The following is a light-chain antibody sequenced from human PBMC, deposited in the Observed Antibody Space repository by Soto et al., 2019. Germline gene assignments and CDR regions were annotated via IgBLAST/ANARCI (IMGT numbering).Light chain of an antibody. Sequence: EIVWTQSTGTLSLSPGERATLSCRASQRVTSTVLAWYHQKPGQAHRLLIYGAYSSATGIPDSLSVSGSGRAFTITISRLAPEDFAVYCCHQYGSSPQTFGEGTKVEI. CDR2: GAY. J-gene: IGKJ1*01. CDR3: HQYGSSPQT. V-gene: IGKV3-20*01. CDR1: QRVTSTV.